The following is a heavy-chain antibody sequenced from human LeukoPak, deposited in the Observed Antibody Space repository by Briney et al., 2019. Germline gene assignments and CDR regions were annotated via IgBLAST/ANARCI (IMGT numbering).Heavy chain of an antibody. V-gene: IGHV3-30-3*01. D-gene: IGHD2-2*01. CDR3: ARCRCSSTNCFFDY. CDR2: ISYDGSNK. Sequence: PGGSLRLSCAASGFTFSSYAKHWVRQAPGKGLEWVAVISYDGSNKYYADSVKGRFTISRDNSKNTLYLQMNSLRAEDTAVYYCARCRCSSTNCFFDYWGQGTLVTVSS. J-gene: IGHJ4*02. CDR1: GFTFSSYA.